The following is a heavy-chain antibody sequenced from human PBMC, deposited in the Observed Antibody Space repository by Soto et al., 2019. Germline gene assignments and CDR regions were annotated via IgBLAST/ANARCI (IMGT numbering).Heavy chain of an antibody. V-gene: IGHV3-23*01. CDR2: ISGSGGST. CDR1: GFTFSSYA. CDR3: ATGRGVIAARLDY. Sequence: EVQLLESGGGLVQPGGSLRLSCAASGFTFSSYAMSWVRQTPGKGLEWVSAISGSGGSTYYADSVKGRFTISRDNSKNTLYLQMNSLRAEDTAVYYCATGRGVIAARLDYWGQGTLVTVSS. D-gene: IGHD6-6*01. J-gene: IGHJ4*02.